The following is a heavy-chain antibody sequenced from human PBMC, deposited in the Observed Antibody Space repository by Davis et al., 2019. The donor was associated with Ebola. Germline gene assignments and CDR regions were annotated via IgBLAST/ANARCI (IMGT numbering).Heavy chain of an antibody. Sequence: MPSETLSLTCTVSGGSISSGGYYWSWVRQHPGKGLEWIGYIYYSGSTNYNPSLKSRVTISVDTSKNQFSLKLSSVTAADTAVYYCARDIAGDEGYWGQGTLVTVSS. CDR3: ARDIAGDEGY. D-gene: IGHD7-27*01. CDR1: GGSISSGGYY. CDR2: IYYSGST. V-gene: IGHV4-61*08. J-gene: IGHJ4*02.